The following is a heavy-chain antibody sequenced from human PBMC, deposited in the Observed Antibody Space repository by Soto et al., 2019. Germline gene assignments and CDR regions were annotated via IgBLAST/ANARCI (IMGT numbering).Heavy chain of an antibody. CDR1: GFALTSHA. J-gene: IGHJ4*01. D-gene: IGHD7-27*01. Sequence: GGSLRLSCAASGFALTSHALHWVRQASDKGLEWLALISNDGGEKQYAESVDGRFTIFRHSSRNTVYLQLNILRPDDTAVYFCGREAGHTGVFPYFDFLCQGKLVTVFS. CDR2: ISNDGGEK. CDR3: GREAGHTGVFPYFDF. V-gene: IGHV3-30*14.